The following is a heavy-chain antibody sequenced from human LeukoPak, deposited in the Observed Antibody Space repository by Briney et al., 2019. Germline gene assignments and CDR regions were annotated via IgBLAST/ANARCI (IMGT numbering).Heavy chain of an antibody. J-gene: IGHJ5*02. D-gene: IGHD3-22*01. CDR3: ARVNYYGSGGYYWWFDP. CDR1: VGSFSGYY. V-gene: IGHV4-34*01. CDR2: INHSGST. Sequence: SETLSLTCAVYVGSFSGYYWNWIRQPPGKGLEWIGEINHSGSTNYNPSLKSRVTTSVDPSKNQVSLKLTSVTAADTAVYYCARVNYYGSGGYYWWFDPWGQGTLVTVSS.